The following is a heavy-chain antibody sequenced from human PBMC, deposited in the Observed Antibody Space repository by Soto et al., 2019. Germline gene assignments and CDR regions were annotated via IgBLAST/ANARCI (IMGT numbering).Heavy chain of an antibody. J-gene: IGHJ5*02. CDR3: AKVRGHDLNEFDP. Sequence: PGGSLRLSCAASGFTFDDYAMHWVRQAPGKGLEWVSGISWNSGSIGYADSVKGRFTISRDNAKNSLYLQMNSLRAEDTALYYCAKVRGHDLNEFDPWGQGTLVTVSS. CDR2: ISWNSGSI. D-gene: IGHD1-1*01. CDR1: GFTFDDYA. V-gene: IGHV3-9*01.